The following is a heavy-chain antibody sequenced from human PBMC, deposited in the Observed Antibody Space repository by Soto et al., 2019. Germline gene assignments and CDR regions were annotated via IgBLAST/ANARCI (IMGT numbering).Heavy chain of an antibody. CDR2: IFPGDSDT. CDR3: ARVKTGNPGYYAMDV. J-gene: IGHJ6*01. D-gene: IGHD6-13*01. CDR1: GYIFSNYW. Sequence: GESLKISCKASGYIFSNYWIGWVRQMPGKGLEWMGMIFPGDSDTRYSPSFQGQVTMSVGKSINTAYLQCNDLKASDTAIYYCARVKTGNPGYYAMDVWGQGTTVTVSS. V-gene: IGHV5-51*01.